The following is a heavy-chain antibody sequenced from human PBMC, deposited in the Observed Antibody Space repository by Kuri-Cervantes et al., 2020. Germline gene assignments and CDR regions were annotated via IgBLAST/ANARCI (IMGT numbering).Heavy chain of an antibody. Sequence: GGSLRLSCAASGFTFDDYAMHWVRQAPGKGLEWVSGISWNSGSIGYADSVKGRFTISRDNAKNSLYLQMNSLRAEDTAVYYCARGSLIAAAGTAYYFDYWGLGTLVTVSS. D-gene: IGHD6-13*01. CDR1: GFTFDDYA. CDR2: ISWNSGSI. J-gene: IGHJ4*02. CDR3: ARGSLIAAAGTAYYFDY. V-gene: IGHV3-9*01.